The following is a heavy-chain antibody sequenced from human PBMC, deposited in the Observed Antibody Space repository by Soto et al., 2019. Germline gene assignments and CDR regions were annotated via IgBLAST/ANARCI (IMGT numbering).Heavy chain of an antibody. CDR3: ASLVYGSGTSDAFDI. CDR1: GGTFSSYA. V-gene: IGHV1-69*13. Sequence: GASVKVSCKASGGTFSSYASSWERQAPGQGLEWMGGIIPIFGTANYAQKFQGRVTITADESTSTAYMELSSLRSEDTAVYYCASLVYGSGTSDAFDIWGQGTMVSCSS. D-gene: IGHD3-10*01. J-gene: IGHJ3*02. CDR2: IIPIFGTA.